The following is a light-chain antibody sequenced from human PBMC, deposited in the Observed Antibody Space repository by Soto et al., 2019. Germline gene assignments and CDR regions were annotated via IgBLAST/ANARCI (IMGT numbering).Light chain of an antibody. CDR3: SSYSGSGTLYV. CDR2: DVS. CDR1: SSDVGDYDY. V-gene: IGLV2-14*03. J-gene: IGLJ1*01. Sequence: QSALTQPASVSGSPGQSITISCTGSSSDVGDYDYVAWYQQHPGKAPKLMIFDVSSRPSGVSNRFSGSKSGSTASLTISGLQAEDEADYFCSSYSGSGTLYVFGTGTKLTVL.